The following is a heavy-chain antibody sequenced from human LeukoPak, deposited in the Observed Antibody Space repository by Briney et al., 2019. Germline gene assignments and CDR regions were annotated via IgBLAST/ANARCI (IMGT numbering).Heavy chain of an antibody. J-gene: IGHJ4*02. D-gene: IGHD3-22*01. CDR3: ARDNPYYYDSSGYLLFDY. CDR2: IKQDGSEK. V-gene: IGHV3-7*01. CDR1: GFTFSSYW. Sequence: GGSLRLSCAASGFTFSSYWMSWVRQAPGKGLEWVANIKQDGSEKYYVDSVKGRFTISRDNAKNSLYLQMNSPRAEDTAVYYCARDNPYYYDSSGYLLFDYWGQGTLVTVSS.